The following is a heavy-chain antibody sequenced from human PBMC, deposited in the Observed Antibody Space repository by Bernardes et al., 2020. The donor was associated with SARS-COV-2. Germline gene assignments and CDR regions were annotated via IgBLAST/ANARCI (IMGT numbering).Heavy chain of an antibody. D-gene: IGHD2-2*01. J-gene: IGHJ2*01. CDR1: GYTFTGYY. V-gene: IGHV1-2*02. CDR2: INPNSGGT. Sequence: ASVNVSCKASGYTFTGYYIHWVRQAPGQGLEWMGWINPNSGGTNYAQQFQGRVTMTRDTSISTAYMELSRLRSDDTAVYYCARGPCSTSCYWGLGGSWYFDLWGRGTLVTVSS. CDR3: ARGPCSTSCYWGLGGSWYFDL.